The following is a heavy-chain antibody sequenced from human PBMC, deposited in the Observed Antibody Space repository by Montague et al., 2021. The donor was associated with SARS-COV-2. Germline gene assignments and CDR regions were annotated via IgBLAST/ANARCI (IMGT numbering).Heavy chain of an antibody. CDR2: IYTSGTT. V-gene: IGHV4-61*02. J-gene: IGHJ4*02. D-gene: IGHD1-26*01. CDR1: GGSISSGSYY. CDR3: ARAHSGSWGHLDN. Sequence: TLSLTCTVSGGSISSGSYYWSWIRQPAGKGLEWIGRIYTSGTTYYSSSLKSRATISVDTSKNQFSLKLTSVTAADTAVYYCARAHSGSWGHLDNWGQGSLVTVSS.